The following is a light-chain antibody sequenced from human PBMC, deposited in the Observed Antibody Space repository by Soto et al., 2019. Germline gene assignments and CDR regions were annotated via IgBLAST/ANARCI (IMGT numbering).Light chain of an antibody. CDR1: QSISSW. V-gene: IGKV1-5*03. CDR3: QQYNSYSRT. J-gene: IGKJ1*01. CDR2: KAS. Sequence: DIQMTQSPSTLSASVGDRVTITCRASQSISSWLAWYQQKPGKAPKLLIYKASSVESGVPSRFSGSGAGTEFTLTISSLQPDDFATYYCQQYNSYSRTFGQGTKVDIK.